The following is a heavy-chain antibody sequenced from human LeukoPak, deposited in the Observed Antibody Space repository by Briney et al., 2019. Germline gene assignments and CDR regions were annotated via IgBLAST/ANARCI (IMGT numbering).Heavy chain of an antibody. D-gene: IGHD3-3*01. CDR2: MNPNSGNT. Sequence: GASVKVSCKASGYTFTSYDISWVRQATGQGLEWMGWMNPNSGNTGYAQKFQGRVTMTRNTSISTAYMELSSLRSEDTAVYYCARGNTIFGVVSHMDVWGKGTTVTVSS. J-gene: IGHJ6*03. CDR1: GYTFTSYD. CDR3: ARGNTIFGVVSHMDV. V-gene: IGHV1-8*01.